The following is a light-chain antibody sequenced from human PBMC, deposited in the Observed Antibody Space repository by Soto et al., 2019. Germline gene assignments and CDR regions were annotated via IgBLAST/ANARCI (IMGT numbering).Light chain of an antibody. CDR2: EDI. V-gene: IGLV2-23*01. J-gene: IGLJ1*01. CDR3: YTYAGFSTYL. CDR1: SSDVGSYSL. Sequence: QSVLTQPASVSGSPGQSITISCTGTSSDVGSYSLLSWYQHHPGKAPKLIIYEDIKGPSGVSNRFSGSKSGNTASLRISGLQAEDEADYYCYTYAGFSTYLFGTGTRSPS.